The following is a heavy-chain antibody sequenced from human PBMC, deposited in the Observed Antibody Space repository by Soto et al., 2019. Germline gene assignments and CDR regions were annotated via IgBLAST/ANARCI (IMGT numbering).Heavy chain of an antibody. J-gene: IGHJ4*02. V-gene: IGHV3-33*01. D-gene: IGHD1-1*01. CDR1: GFTFMAYG. Sequence: SLRLSCKASGFTFMAYGMHWVRQAPGKGLEWVAVIWFDGSTEYYSESVKGRFTISRDNSKNTLYLQMNSLRDEDTAVYYCARDLRTGTYLDYWGQGALVTVSS. CDR2: IWFDGSTE. CDR3: ARDLRTGTYLDY.